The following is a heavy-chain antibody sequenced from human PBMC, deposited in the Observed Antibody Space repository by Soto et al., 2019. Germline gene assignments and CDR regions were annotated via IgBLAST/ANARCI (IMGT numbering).Heavy chain of an antibody. D-gene: IGHD3-3*01. Sequence: GGSLRLSCAASGFTFSSYSMNWVRQAPGKGLQWISYISSSSNTIYYADSVKGRFTISRDYAKNSLYLQMNSLTDEDTAVYYCVRGFFWDQTYFWYGMDFWGQGSSVPVSS. V-gene: IGHV3-48*02. CDR1: GFTFSSYS. CDR2: ISSSSNTI. CDR3: VRGFFWDQTYFWYGMDF. J-gene: IGHJ6*02.